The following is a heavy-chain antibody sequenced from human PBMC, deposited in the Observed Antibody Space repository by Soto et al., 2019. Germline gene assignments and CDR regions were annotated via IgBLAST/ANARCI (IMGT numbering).Heavy chain of an antibody. CDR1: GFTFSSYG. CDR2: IWYDGSNK. J-gene: IGHJ4*02. D-gene: IGHD1-26*01. CDR3: AREGATMGYVDY. V-gene: IGHV3-33*01. Sequence: QVQLVESGGGVVQPGRSLRLSCAASGFTFSSYGMHWVRQAPGKGLEWVAVIWYDGSNKYYADSVKGRFTISRNNSKKSLHLQMNILRAEDTAGYYCAREGATMGYVDYWGQGTLVTDSS.